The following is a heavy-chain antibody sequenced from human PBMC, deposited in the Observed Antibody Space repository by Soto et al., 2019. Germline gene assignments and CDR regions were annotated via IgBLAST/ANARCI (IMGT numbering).Heavy chain of an antibody. D-gene: IGHD3-22*01. CDR1: GFTFSDYW. CDR3: ARGLGSSGYSAHDAFYM. V-gene: IGHV3-7*01. Sequence: GGSLRLSCAVSGFTFSDYWMSWVRQAPGKGLEWVANIKQDGNEKYYVDSVKGRFTISRDNAKNSLYLQMNSLRAEDTAVYYCARGLGSSGYSAHDAFYMWGPGTMVTVSS. CDR2: IKQDGNEK. J-gene: IGHJ3*02.